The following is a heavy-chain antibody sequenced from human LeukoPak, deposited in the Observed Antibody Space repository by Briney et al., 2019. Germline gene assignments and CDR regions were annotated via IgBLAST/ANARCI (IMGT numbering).Heavy chain of an antibody. D-gene: IGHD2-15*01. CDR1: GFTFSSYS. Sequence: GGSLRLACAASGFTFSSYSMNWVRQAPGKGLEWISYISSSSSTIYYADSVKGRFTISRDNAKNSLYLQMNSLRAEDTAVYYCARRVRYCSGGSCYGWGQGTLVTVSS. V-gene: IGHV3-48*01. CDR2: ISSSSSTI. CDR3: ARRVRYCSGGSCYG. J-gene: IGHJ4*02.